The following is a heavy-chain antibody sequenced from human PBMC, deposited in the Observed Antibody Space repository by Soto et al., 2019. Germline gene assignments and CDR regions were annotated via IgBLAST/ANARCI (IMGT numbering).Heavy chain of an antibody. Sequence: SETLSLTCTVSGDFINNYYWSWVRQPPGRGLEWVAYIHYSGNTNYNPSLESRVTISIDTSKNQFSLKLRPVTAADTAVYYCARHPFSNFDWFDPWGQGTLVTVSS. J-gene: IGHJ5*02. CDR3: ARHPFSNFDWFDP. V-gene: IGHV4-59*01. CDR1: GDFINNYY. CDR2: IHYSGNT. D-gene: IGHD3-9*01.